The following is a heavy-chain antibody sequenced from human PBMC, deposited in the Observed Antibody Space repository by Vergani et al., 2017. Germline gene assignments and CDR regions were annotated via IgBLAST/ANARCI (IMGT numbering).Heavy chain of an antibody. Sequence: QVQLVQSGAEVKKPGASVKVSCKASGYTFTSYYMHWVRQAPGQGLEWMGIINPSGDSTSYAQKFQGRVTMTRDTSTSTVYMELSSLRSEDTAVYYCAREIAVAGTFGSPDYWGQGTLVTVSS. CDR2: INPSGDST. J-gene: IGHJ4*02. CDR3: AREIAVAGTFGSPDY. V-gene: IGHV1-46*03. CDR1: GYTFTSYY. D-gene: IGHD6-19*01.